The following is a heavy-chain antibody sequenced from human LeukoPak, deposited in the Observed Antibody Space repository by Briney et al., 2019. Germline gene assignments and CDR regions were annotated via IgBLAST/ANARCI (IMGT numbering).Heavy chain of an antibody. Sequence: ASVKVSCKASGYTFTGYYMHWVRQAPGQGLEWMGWINPNSGGTNYAQKFQGRVTMTRDTSISTAYMELSRLRSDDTAVYYCARGGPHYYDSSGYKYYFDYWGQGTLVTVSS. V-gene: IGHV1-2*02. J-gene: IGHJ4*02. CDR2: INPNSGGT. D-gene: IGHD3-22*01. CDR1: GYTFTGYY. CDR3: ARGGPHYYDSSGYKYYFDY.